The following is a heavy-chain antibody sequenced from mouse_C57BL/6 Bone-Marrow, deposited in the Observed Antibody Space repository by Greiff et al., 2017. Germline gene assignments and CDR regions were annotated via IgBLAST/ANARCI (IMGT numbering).Heavy chain of an antibody. CDR1: GYTFTSYW. V-gene: IGHV1-59*01. CDR2: IDPSDSYT. J-gene: IGHJ1*03. CDR3: ARSEGPWYFDV. D-gene: IGHD3-3*01. Sequence: QVQLQQPGAELVRPGTSVKLSCKASGYTFTSYWMHWVKQRPGQGLEWIGVIDPSDSYTNYNQKFKGKATLTVDTSSSTAYMPSSSLTSEDSAVYYCARSEGPWYFDVWGTGTTVTVSS.